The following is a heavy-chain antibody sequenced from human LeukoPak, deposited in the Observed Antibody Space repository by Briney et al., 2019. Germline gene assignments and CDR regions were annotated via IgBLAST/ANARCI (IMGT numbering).Heavy chain of an antibody. CDR1: GGSISSGSYY. CDR2: IYTSGST. V-gene: IGHV4-61*02. Sequence: PSETLSLTCTVSGGSISSGSYYWSWIRQPAGKGLEWIGRIYTSGSTNYNPSLKSRVTISVDTSKNQFSLKLSSVTAADTAVYYCARGAYSFVGYFDFWGQGTLATVSS. J-gene: IGHJ4*02. D-gene: IGHD5-18*01. CDR3: ARGAYSFVGYFDF.